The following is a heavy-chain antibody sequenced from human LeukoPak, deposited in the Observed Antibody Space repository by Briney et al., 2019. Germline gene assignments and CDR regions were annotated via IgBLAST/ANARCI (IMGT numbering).Heavy chain of an antibody. Sequence: GASVKVPCKASGYTFTDYYMHWVRQAPGQGLEWMGWINPHSAGTNYAQKFEGRVTMTRDTSISTAYMELSRLRSDDTAVYYCAREDSGWYVDYWGQGTPVTVSS. D-gene: IGHD6-19*01. CDR2: INPHSAGT. CDR1: GYTFTDYY. J-gene: IGHJ4*02. CDR3: AREDSGWYVDY. V-gene: IGHV1-2*02.